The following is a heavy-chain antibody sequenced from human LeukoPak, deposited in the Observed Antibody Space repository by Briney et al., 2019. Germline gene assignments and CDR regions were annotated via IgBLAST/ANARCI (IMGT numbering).Heavy chain of an antibody. J-gene: IGHJ3*01. V-gene: IGHV6-1*01. CDR3: ARVSSPWSPRDAFDV. CDR2: TYYTSKWYN. Sequence: SQTLSLTCAISGDSVSSKSATWNWIRQSPSRGLEWLGRTYYTSKWYNDYEVSVKSRITINPDTSKNQSSLQLNSVTPEDTAVYYCARVSSPWSPRDAFDVWGQGTMVTVSS. D-gene: IGHD1-26*01. CDR1: GDSVSSKSAT.